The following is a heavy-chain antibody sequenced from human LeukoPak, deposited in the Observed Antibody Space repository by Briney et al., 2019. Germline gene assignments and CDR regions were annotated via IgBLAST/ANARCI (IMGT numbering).Heavy chain of an antibody. V-gene: IGHV3-23*01. Sequence: PGGSLRLSCAASGFTFSSYAMSWVRQAPGKGLEWVSAISGSGGSTYYADSVKGRFTISRGNSKNTLYLQMNSLRAEDTAVYYCAKPRDYPYYYYYMDVWGKGTTVTVSS. CDR2: ISGSGGST. J-gene: IGHJ6*03. D-gene: IGHD4/OR15-4a*01. CDR3: AKPRDYPYYYYYMDV. CDR1: GFTFSSYA.